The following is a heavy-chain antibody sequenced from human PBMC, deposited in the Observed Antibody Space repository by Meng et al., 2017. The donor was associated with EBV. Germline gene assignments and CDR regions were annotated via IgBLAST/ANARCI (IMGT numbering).Heavy chain of an antibody. CDR1: GYTLTELC. J-gene: IGHJ4*02. CDR3: ITRAHSSGYYY. CDR2: YDPEDGET. Sequence: QVQLLQSGAEVKKPGXSVKVSCKVSGYTLTELCMYWVRQAPGKGLEWMGGYDPEDGETIYALKFQGRVAMTEDTSTDTAYMELSSLRSEDTAVYYCITRAHSSGYYYWGQGTLVTVSS. D-gene: IGHD3-22*01. V-gene: IGHV1-24*01.